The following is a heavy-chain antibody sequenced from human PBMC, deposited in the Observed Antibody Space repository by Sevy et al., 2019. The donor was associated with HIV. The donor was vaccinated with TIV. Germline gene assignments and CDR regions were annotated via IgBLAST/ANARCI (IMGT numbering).Heavy chain of an antibody. V-gene: IGHV3-23*01. J-gene: IGHJ4*02. Sequence: GGSLRLSCVTSGFTFNNYPMTWVRQAPGKGLEWVSAISGSSDSAYYADSVKDRFIISRDNSKNTLYLQMHSLRAEDTAAYYCAREGGSYYYYFDYWGQGTLVTVSS. CDR3: AREGGSYYYYFDY. CDR2: ISGSSDSA. CDR1: GFTFNNYP. D-gene: IGHD1-26*01.